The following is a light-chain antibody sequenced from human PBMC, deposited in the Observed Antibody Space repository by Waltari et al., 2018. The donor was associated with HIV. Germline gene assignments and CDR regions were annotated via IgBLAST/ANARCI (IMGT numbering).Light chain of an antibody. Sequence: ASITCSGAELGDKYVSWYQQKSDKSPMLIIYQDNKRPSGIPERFSGSNSGNTATLTVGETQTMDEADYYCETWDSSTAVFGGGTRLTVL. V-gene: IGLV3-1*01. CDR3: ETWDSSTAV. J-gene: IGLJ2*01. CDR1: ELGDKY. CDR2: QDN.